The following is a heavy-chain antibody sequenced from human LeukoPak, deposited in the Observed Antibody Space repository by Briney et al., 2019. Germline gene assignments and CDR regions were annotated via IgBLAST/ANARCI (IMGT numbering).Heavy chain of an antibody. D-gene: IGHD3-10*01. CDR2: ISSSSSDI. J-gene: IGHJ4*02. V-gene: IGHV3-21*01. CDR3: ARVAYGSGSYQDY. Sequence: PGGSLRLSCAASGFTFSSYSMNWVRQAPGKGLEWVSSISSSSSDIYYADSVKGRFTISRDNAKNSLYLQMNSLRAEDTAVYYCARVAYGSGSYQDYWGQGTLVTVSS. CDR1: GFTFSSYS.